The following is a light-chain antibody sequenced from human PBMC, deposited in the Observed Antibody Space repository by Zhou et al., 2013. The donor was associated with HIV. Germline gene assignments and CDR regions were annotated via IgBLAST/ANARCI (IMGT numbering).Light chain of an antibody. CDR1: QSVSSTY. V-gene: IGKV3-20*01. J-gene: IGKJ1*01. CDR3: HQYGGSPRWT. CDR2: GAS. Sequence: EIVLTQSPATLSLSPGERATLSCRASQSVSSTYLAWYQQKPGQAPRLLIYGASSRATGIPDRFSGSGSGTDFTLTISRLEPEDFAVYYCHQYGGSPRWTFGQGTKVEIK.